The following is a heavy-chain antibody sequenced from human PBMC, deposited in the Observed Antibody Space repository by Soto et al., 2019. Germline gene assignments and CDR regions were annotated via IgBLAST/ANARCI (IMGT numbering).Heavy chain of an antibody. CDR1: GGSFSGYY. V-gene: IGHV4-34*01. Sequence: SETLSLTCAVYGGSFSGYYWIWIRQPPGKGLEWIGEINHSGSTNYNPSLKSRVTISVDTSKNQFSLKLSSVTAADTAVYYCARGGGSMVRGVIRHFDYWGQGTLVTVSS. D-gene: IGHD3-10*01. CDR2: INHSGST. J-gene: IGHJ4*02. CDR3: ARGGGSMVRGVIRHFDY.